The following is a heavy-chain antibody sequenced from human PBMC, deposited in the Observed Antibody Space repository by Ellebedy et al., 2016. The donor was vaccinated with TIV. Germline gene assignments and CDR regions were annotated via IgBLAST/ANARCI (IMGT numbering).Heavy chain of an antibody. D-gene: IGHD2-15*01. CDR1: GFTFSNYN. V-gene: IGHV3-21*06. CDR3: ARGWSTPDS. Sequence: GESLKISCVASGFTFSNYNMNWVRQSPGKGLEWVSSIRSTGSDKYYAESVKGRFTISRDNAQNTLFLQMNSLRVEDTAVYYCARGWSTPDSWGQGTLVIVS. J-gene: IGHJ4*02. CDR2: IRSTGSDK.